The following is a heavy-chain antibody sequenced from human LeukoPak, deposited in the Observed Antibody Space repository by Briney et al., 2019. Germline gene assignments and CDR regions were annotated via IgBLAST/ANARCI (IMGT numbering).Heavy chain of an antibody. Sequence: ASVKLSCKASGYTFTTYYTHWVRQAPGQGLEWMGTINPSGGSTSYAQNFQGRLTMTRDTSTSTVYMELSSLRSEDTAVYYCARDLSYYGSGSPSYFDCWGQGTLVTVSS. V-gene: IGHV1-46*01. CDR3: ARDLSYYGSGSPSYFDC. D-gene: IGHD3-10*01. J-gene: IGHJ4*02. CDR2: INPSGGST. CDR1: GYTFTTYY.